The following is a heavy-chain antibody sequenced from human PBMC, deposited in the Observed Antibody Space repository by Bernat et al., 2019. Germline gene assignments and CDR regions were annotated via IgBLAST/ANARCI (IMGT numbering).Heavy chain of an antibody. CDR2: IYYSGST. J-gene: IGHJ5*02. CDR1: GGSISSGGYY. Sequence: QVQLQESGPGLVKPSQTLSLTCTVSGGSISSGGYYWSWIRQHPGKGLEWIGYIYYSGSTYYNPSLKSRVTISVDTSKNQFSLKLSSVTAADTAVYYCARVVLMVYVTNWFDPWGQGTLVTVSS. D-gene: IGHD2-8*01. V-gene: IGHV4-31*03. CDR3: ARVVLMVYVTNWFDP.